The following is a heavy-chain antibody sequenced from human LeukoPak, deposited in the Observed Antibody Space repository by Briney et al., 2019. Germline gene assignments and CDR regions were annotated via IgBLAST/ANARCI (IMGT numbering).Heavy chain of an antibody. CDR2: INPNSGGT. Sequence: ASVEVSCKASGYTFTGYYMHWVRQAPGQGLEWMGWINPNSGGTNYAQKFQGRVTMTRDTSISTAYMELSRLRSDDTAVYYCARGTDRGDYFDYWGQGTLVTVSS. CDR3: ARGTDRGDYFDY. J-gene: IGHJ4*02. CDR1: GYTFTGYY. V-gene: IGHV1-2*02.